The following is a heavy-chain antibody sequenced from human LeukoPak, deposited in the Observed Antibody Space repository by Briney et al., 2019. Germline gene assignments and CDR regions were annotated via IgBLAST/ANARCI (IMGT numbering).Heavy chain of an antibody. D-gene: IGHD4-23*01. CDR1: GYTFTDYH. J-gene: IGHJ1*01. CDR2: ISAYNGYT. V-gene: IGHV1-18*04. Sequence: ASLKVSCKASGYTFTDYHLHWVRQAPGQGLEWMGWISAYNGYTDYAQKFQFRVTMTTDTSTSTAYMELRSLRSDDTAVYYCARDKAVTTEVTQHFQHWGQGTLVTVSS. CDR3: ARDKAVTTEVTQHFQH.